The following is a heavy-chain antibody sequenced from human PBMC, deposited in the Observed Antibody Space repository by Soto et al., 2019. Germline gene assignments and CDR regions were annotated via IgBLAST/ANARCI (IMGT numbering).Heavy chain of an antibody. D-gene: IGHD6-6*01. CDR3: ARGRTIASRWWFDP. J-gene: IGHJ5*02. CDR2: IYYSGST. CDR1: GGSISSYY. V-gene: IGHV4-59*12. Sequence: SETLSLTCSVAGGSISSYYWTWIRQLPGKGLEWIGYIYYSGSTNYNPSLKSRVTISVDTSNNHFSLRLTSVTAADTAVYYCARGRTIASRWWFDPWGQGILVTVSS.